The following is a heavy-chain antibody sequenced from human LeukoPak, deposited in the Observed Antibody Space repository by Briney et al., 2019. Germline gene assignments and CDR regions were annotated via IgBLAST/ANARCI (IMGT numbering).Heavy chain of an antibody. CDR3: AKGGTPKVRTGYDL. CDR1: GVTLSPYG. Sequence: GMSLRLSCAASGVTLSPYGMHWVRQAPGKGLEWVAVISYEGGTQHYADSVKGRFIISRDNPRNTLYLQMNILRTEDTAVYYCAKGGTPKVRTGYDLWGQEPRSPSPQ. J-gene: IGHJ5*02. CDR2: ISYEGGTQ. V-gene: IGHV3-30*18. D-gene: IGHD1-14*01.